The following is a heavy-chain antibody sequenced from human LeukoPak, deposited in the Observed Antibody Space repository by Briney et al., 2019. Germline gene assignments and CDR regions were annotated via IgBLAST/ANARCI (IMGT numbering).Heavy chain of an antibody. CDR2: INPNSGGT. CDR1: GDPFSSYA. J-gene: IGHJ4*02. D-gene: IGHD3-10*01. V-gene: IGHV1-2*02. Sequence: ASVKVSCKASGDPFSSYAISWVRQAPGQGLEWMGWINPNSGGTDYAQKFQGRVTMTRDTSISAAYMELSRLRSDDTAVYYCARAYYGSGSPGHWGQGTLVTVSS. CDR3: ARAYYGSGSPGH.